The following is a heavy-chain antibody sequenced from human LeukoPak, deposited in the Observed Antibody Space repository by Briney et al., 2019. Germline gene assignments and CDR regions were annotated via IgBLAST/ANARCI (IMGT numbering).Heavy chain of an antibody. Sequence: PGGSLRLSCAASGFTFGSYGMSWVRQAPGKGLEWVSFITPNADRASYEDSVKGRFTISRDNPRNTLYIQMNSLRDEDTAVYYCAIMHGYYDGSGYWVQWGQGTLVTVSS. CDR1: GFTFGSYG. CDR3: AIMHGYYDGSGYWVQ. V-gene: IGHV3-23*01. CDR2: ITPNADRA. J-gene: IGHJ1*01. D-gene: IGHD3-22*01.